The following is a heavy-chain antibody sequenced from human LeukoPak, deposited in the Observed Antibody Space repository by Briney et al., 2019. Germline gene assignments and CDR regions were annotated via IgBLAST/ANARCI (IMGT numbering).Heavy chain of an antibody. CDR3: ASRGRAGGLDY. CDR2: INHSGST. D-gene: IGHD3-10*01. Sequence: SDTLSLTCAVYGGSFSGYYWSWIRQPPGKGLEWIGEINHSGSTNYNPSLKSRVTISVDTSKNHFSLKLSSVTAADTAVYYCASRGRAGGLDYWGQGTLVTVSS. V-gene: IGHV4-34*01. J-gene: IGHJ4*02. CDR1: GGSFSGYY.